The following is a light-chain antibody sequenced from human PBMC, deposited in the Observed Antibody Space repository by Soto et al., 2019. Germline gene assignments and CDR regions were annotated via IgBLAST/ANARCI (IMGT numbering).Light chain of an antibody. CDR3: QQRSNWPGT. CDR1: QSVGSS. CDR2: DAS. J-gene: IGKJ1*01. V-gene: IGKV3-11*01. Sequence: ETVLTQSPATLSLSPGERATLSCRASQSVGSSLARYQQRPGQPPRLLIYDASKREPGTPARFTGSGSGTDFTLTISSLEPEDFAFYSCQQRSNWPGTFGQGTRVEI.